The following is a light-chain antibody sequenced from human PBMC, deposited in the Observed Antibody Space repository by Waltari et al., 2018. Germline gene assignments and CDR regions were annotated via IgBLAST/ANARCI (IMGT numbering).Light chain of an antibody. Sequence: QSALTQFPSASGSPGQSVTISCTGTSSDVGGNDYNPWYQQHQGKAPKVIIYEVYKRPSGVPDRFSGSKSGNTASLTVSGLQAEDEANYYCSSYAGKYVFGGGTKLTVL. CDR2: EVY. CDR1: SSDVGGNDY. V-gene: IGLV2-8*01. J-gene: IGLJ3*02. CDR3: SSYAGKYV.